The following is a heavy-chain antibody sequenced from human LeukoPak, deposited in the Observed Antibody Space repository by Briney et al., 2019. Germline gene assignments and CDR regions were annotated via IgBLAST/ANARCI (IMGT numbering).Heavy chain of an antibody. CDR2: FYSGGDT. Sequence: GGSLRLSCAVSGFTVSSNHMSWVRQAPGKGLEWVSVFYSGGDTHYANSVKGRLTISRDNSKNTLFLQMDSLRAEDTALYYCARELTIFGVIIQRYDTFDIWGQGTMVTVSS. D-gene: IGHD3-3*01. J-gene: IGHJ3*02. V-gene: IGHV3-53*05. CDR3: ARELTIFGVIIQRYDTFDI. CDR1: GFTVSSNH.